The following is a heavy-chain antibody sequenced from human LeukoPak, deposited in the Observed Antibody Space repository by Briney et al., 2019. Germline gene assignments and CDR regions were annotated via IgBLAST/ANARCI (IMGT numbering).Heavy chain of an antibody. D-gene: IGHD2-2*02. CDR1: GFTVSSNY. CDR2: IYSGGST. CDR3: ATLGYSGPSIPFDY. Sequence: GGSLRLSCAASGFTVSSNYMSWVRQAPGKGLEWVSVIYSGGSTYYADSVKGRFTISRDNSKNTLYLQMNSLRAEDTAVYYCATLGYSGPSIPFDYWGQGTLVTVSS. J-gene: IGHJ4*02. V-gene: IGHV3-53*01.